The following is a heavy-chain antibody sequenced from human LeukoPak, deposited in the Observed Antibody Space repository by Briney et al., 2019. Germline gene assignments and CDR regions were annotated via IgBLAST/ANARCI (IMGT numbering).Heavy chain of an antibody. CDR2: IKSKTDGGTT. J-gene: IGHJ4*02. V-gene: IGHV3-15*01. D-gene: IGHD2-21*02. CDR3: TREAVTANGYFDY. Sequence: GGSLRLSCAASGFTFSNVWMIWVREAPGKGLEWVGRIKSKTDGGTTDYAAPVNGRFTISRDDSKNTLYLQMNSLKTEDTAVYYCTREAVTANGYFDYWGQGTLVTVSS. CDR1: GFTFSNVW.